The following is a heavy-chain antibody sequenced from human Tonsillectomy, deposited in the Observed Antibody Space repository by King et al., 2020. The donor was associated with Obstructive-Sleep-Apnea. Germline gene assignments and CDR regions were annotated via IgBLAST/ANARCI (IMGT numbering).Heavy chain of an antibody. V-gene: IGHV2-5*02. CDR3: AHRQVAHDGGSSWYREHDY. D-gene: IGHD6-13*01. J-gene: IGHJ4*02. CDR2: IYLDDVK. CDR1: GFSLSTTGVG. Sequence: TFKESGPTLVKPTQTLTLTCTFSGFSLSTTGVGVGWFRHPPGKALDGLALIYLDDVKRASPSLKSRLTSTKDTSQNQVGLTMTNMDPADTATYYCAHRQVAHDGGSSWYREHDYWGQGALVTVSS.